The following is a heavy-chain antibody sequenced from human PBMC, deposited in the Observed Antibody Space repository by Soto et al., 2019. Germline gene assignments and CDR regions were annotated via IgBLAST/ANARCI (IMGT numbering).Heavy chain of an antibody. J-gene: IGHJ5*02. CDR2: INPSGGST. D-gene: IGHD2-15*01. CDR1: RYTFTSYY. V-gene: IGHV1-46*01. Sequence: QVQLVQSGAEVKKPGASVKVSCKASRYTFTSYYLHWVRQAPGQGFEWMGKINPSGGSTSYAQKFQGRVTMTRDTSTSTVYMELSSLRSEDTAVYYCARDWGMGCSGGSCYANWFDPWGQGTLVTVSS. CDR3: ARDWGMGCSGGSCYANWFDP.